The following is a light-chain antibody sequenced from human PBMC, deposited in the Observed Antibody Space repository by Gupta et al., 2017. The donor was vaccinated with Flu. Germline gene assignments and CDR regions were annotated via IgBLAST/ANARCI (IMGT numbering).Light chain of an antibody. CDR2: EVS. J-gene: IGLJ3*02. CDR1: NSDVGGHNY. V-gene: IGLV2-14*01. CDR3: CSFTNNKTWV. Sequence: QSALTQPASVSGSTGHSITISCTGTNSDVGGHNYVSWFQQHPGKVPKLMIYEVSNRPSGVSNRFSGFKYGNTASLAISGLQPEDEADYYCCSFTNNKTWVFGGGTILTVL.